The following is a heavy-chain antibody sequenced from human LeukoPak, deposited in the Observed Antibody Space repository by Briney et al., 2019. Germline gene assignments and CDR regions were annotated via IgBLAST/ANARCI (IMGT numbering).Heavy chain of an antibody. CDR2: ISAYNGNT. CDR1: GYTFTSYG. CDR3: ATTYYYDSSGSPLEAFDI. V-gene: IGHV1-18*01. J-gene: IGHJ3*02. D-gene: IGHD3-22*01. Sequence: ASVKVSCKASGYTFTSYGISWVRQAPGQGLEWMGWISAYNGNTNYAQKLQGRATMTTDTSTSTAYMELRSLRSDDTAVYYCATTYYYDSSGSPLEAFDIWGQGTMVTVSS.